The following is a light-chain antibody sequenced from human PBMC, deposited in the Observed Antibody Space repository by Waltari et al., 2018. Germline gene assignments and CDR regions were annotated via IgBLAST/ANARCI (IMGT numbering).Light chain of an antibody. J-gene: IGKJ4*01. V-gene: IGKV3-15*01. CDR1: QSVSIN. CDR3: QQYNDWLPLT. CDR2: DTS. Sequence: EIVMTQSPATLPVSPGGSATLSCRASQSVSINLAWYQQKPGQAPRLLIFDTSTRATGIPARFSGSGSGTDFTLTISSLQSEDFAVYYCQQYNDWLPLTFGGGTKVEI.